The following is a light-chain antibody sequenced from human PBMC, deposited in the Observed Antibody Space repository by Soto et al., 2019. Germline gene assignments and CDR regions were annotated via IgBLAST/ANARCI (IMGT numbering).Light chain of an antibody. CDR3: QQYNNWPDMYT. CDR2: GAS. J-gene: IGKJ2*01. Sequence: EIVMTQSPDTLSVSPGERVTLSCRASQSLTSSLAWYQQKPGQAPRLLIYGASTRATATPARFSGSGSGTETTLTISSLQSEDFAVYDCQQYNNWPDMYTFGQGTKLEIK. V-gene: IGKV3-15*01. CDR1: QSLTSS.